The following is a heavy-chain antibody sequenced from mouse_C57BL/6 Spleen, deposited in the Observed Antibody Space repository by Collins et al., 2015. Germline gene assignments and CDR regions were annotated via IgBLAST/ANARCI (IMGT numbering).Heavy chain of an antibody. J-gene: IGHJ2*01. Sequence: QVQLQQPGAELVKPGASVKMSCRASGYTFTSYWITWVKQRPGQGLEWIGDIYPGSGSTSYNEKFKSKATLTVDTSSSTAYMQLSSLTSEDSAVYYCARCYYGTDYWGQGTTLTVSS. V-gene: IGHV1-55*01. CDR1: GYTFTSYW. D-gene: IGHD1-1*01. CDR3: ARCYYGTDY. CDR2: IYPGSGST.